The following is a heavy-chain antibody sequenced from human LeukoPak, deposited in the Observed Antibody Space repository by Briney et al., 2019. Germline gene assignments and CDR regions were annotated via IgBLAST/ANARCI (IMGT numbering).Heavy chain of an antibody. CDR1: GFTFSSYA. V-gene: IGHV3-30*04. Sequence: PGGSLRLSCAASGFTFSSYAMYWVRQAPGKGPEWVAGISYEGSNKYYADSVKGRFTISRDNSKNTLYLQMNSLRAEDTAVYYCARDDRGVQGDAFDIWGQGTMVTVSS. D-gene: IGHD3-10*01. CDR2: ISYEGSNK. CDR3: ARDDRGVQGDAFDI. J-gene: IGHJ3*02.